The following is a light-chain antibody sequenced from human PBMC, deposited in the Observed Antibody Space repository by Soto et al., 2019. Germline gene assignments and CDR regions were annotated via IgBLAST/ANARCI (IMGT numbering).Light chain of an antibody. Sequence: EIVLTQSPATLSLSPGERATLSCRASQSVTNSLAWYQQKPGQAPRLLVYDASNRATGIPTRFSGSGSGTDFTLTISNLEPEDFAVYYCQQYYGTPYTFGQGTKLEI. V-gene: IGKV3-11*01. CDR3: QQYYGTPYT. CDR1: QSVTNS. CDR2: DAS. J-gene: IGKJ2*01.